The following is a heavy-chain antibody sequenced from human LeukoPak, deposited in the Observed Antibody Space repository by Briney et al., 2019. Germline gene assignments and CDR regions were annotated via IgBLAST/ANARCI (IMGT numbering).Heavy chain of an antibody. CDR3: ALLFSSTWYRFDS. CDR2: VNPNSGDT. J-gene: IGHJ4*02. Sequence: ASVKVSCKASGYTFTDYYIHWVRQAPGQGLEWMGWVNPNSGDTNHAHKFQGRVTMTSDTSLSTAYMDLNRVRSDDTAVYYCALLFSSTWYRFDSWGQGTLVTVSS. V-gene: IGHV1-2*02. D-gene: IGHD6-13*01. CDR1: GYTFTDYY.